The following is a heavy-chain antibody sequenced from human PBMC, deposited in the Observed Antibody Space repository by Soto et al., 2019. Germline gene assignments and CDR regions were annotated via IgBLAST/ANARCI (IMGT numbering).Heavy chain of an antibody. Sequence: QVQLVRSGVEVKKPGSSVRVSCKASGDTFKNSVISWVRQAPGQGLEWMGGTIPLFGTTDYAQKFQGRLTITTDESTTTAYMEVSRLTSEDTAFYYCVAELDFGKLSVVWGQGTTVIVSS. J-gene: IGHJ6*02. CDR3: VAELDFGKLSVV. CDR2: TIPLFGTT. V-gene: IGHV1-69*01. CDR1: GDTFKNSV. D-gene: IGHD3-10*01.